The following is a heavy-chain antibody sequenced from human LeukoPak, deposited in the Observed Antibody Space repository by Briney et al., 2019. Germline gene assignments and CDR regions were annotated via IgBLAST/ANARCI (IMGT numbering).Heavy chain of an antibody. V-gene: IGHV3-21*01. D-gene: IGHD3-22*01. Sequence: GGSLRLSCAASGFPFSVYSMNWVRQAPGKGLEWVSSISGSSYYVYYADSVKGRFTISRDNAKNSLYLHMNSLRAEDTAVYYCAKAYYDPSGYSYYCDYWGQGTLVTVSS. J-gene: IGHJ4*02. CDR2: ISGSSYYV. CDR3: AKAYYDPSGYSYYCDY. CDR1: GFPFSVYS.